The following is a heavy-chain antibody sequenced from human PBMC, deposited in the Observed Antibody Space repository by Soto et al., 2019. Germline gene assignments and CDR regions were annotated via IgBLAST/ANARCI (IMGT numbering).Heavy chain of an antibody. J-gene: IGHJ5*02. CDR3: ARLGGYYQALSA. Sequence: PSETLSLTCAVSGGSISSGGYSWSWIRQPPGKGLEWIGYIYHSGSTYYNPSLKSRVTISLDTSKNQFSLELTSVTAADTAVYYCARLGGYYQALSAWGQGILVTVSS. D-gene: IGHD3-3*01. CDR1: GGSISSGGYS. CDR2: IYHSGST. V-gene: IGHV4-30-2*01.